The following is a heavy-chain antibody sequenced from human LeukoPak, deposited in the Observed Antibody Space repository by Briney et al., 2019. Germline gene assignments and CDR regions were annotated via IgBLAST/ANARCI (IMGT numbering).Heavy chain of an antibody. D-gene: IGHD2-2*01. Sequence: SQTLSLTCAISGDSFSSNSVTWNWIRQSPSRGLEWLGRTYYRSTWYNDYAVSVRGRITVNPDTSKNQFSLHLNSVTPEDTAVYYCARRQTQYDCFDPWGQGILVTVSS. CDR3: ARRQTQYDCFDP. V-gene: IGHV6-1*01. J-gene: IGHJ5*02. CDR2: TYYRSTWYN. CDR1: GDSFSSNSVT.